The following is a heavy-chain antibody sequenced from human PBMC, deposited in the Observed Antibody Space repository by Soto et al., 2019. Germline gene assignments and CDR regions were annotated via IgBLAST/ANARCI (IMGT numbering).Heavy chain of an antibody. CDR3: AKGGSYYDFWSGYYDAFDI. Sequence: GGSLRLSCAASGFTFSSYAMSWVRQAPGKGLEWVSAISGSGGSTYYADSVKGRFTISRDNSKNTLYLQMNSLRAEYTAVYYCAKGGSYYDFWSGYYDAFDIWGQGTMVTVSS. J-gene: IGHJ3*02. CDR1: GFTFSSYA. V-gene: IGHV3-23*01. CDR2: ISGSGGST. D-gene: IGHD3-3*01.